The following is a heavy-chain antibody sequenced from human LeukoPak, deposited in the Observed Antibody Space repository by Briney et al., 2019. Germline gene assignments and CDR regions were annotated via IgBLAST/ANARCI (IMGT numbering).Heavy chain of an antibody. CDR2: IRYDGSNK. Sequence: GGSLRLSCAASGFTFSSYGMHWVRQAPGKGREWVAFIRYDGSNKYYADSVKGRFTISRDNSKNTLYVQMNGLRAEDTAVYYCAKDIYDFWSGYLSYDAFDIWGQGTMVTVSS. CDR1: GFTFSSYG. V-gene: IGHV3-30*02. J-gene: IGHJ3*02. D-gene: IGHD3-3*01. CDR3: AKDIYDFWSGYLSYDAFDI.